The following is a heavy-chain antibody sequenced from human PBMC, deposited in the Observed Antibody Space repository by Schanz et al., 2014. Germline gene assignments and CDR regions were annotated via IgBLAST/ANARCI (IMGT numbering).Heavy chain of an antibody. Sequence: QVQLVESGGGVVQPGRSLRLSCAASGFTFSSYGMHWVRQAPGKGLEWVAVIWYDENNKYYADSVKGRFTISRDNAKNSLYLQMNSLRAEDTAVYYCAREQIMAAAGRVDYWGHGTLVTVSS. J-gene: IGHJ4*01. D-gene: IGHD6-13*01. CDR2: IWYDENNK. CDR1: GFTFSSYG. V-gene: IGHV3-33*01. CDR3: AREQIMAAAGRVDY.